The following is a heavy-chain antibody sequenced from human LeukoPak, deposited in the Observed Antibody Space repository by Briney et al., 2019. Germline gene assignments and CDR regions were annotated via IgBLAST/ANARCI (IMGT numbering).Heavy chain of an antibody. CDR3: ARVRGYYDSSGYLTNYFDY. Sequence: GGSLRLSCAASGFDFTTYSMNWVRQAPGKGLEWVANIKQDGSEKYYVDSVKGRFTISRDNAKNSLYLQMNSLRAEDTAVYYCARVRGYYDSSGYLTNYFDYWGQGTLVTVSS. V-gene: IGHV3-7*01. J-gene: IGHJ4*02. CDR2: IKQDGSEK. D-gene: IGHD3-22*01. CDR1: GFDFTTYS.